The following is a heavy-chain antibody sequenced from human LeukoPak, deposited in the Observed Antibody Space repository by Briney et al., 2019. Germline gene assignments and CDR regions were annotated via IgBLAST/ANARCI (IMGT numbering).Heavy chain of an antibody. Sequence: KPGGSLRLSCAASGFILSNAWMSWVRQAPGKGLEWVGRIKSKTDGGTTDYAAPVKGRFTISRYDSKNTLYLQMNSLKTEDTAVYYCTTRGYDFFANSFDNCGQGTLVTVS. D-gene: IGHD5-12*01. J-gene: IGHJ4*02. CDR2: IKSKTDGGTT. CDR3: TTRGYDFFANSFDN. V-gene: IGHV3-15*01. CDR1: GFILSNAW.